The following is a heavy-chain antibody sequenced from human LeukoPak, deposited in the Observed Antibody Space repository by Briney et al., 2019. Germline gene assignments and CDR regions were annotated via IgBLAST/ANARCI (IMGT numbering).Heavy chain of an antibody. CDR3: AREGGAHYYDSSGYSH. CDR1: GFTFSSYS. V-gene: IGHV3-21*01. D-gene: IGHD3-22*01. Sequence: GGSLRLSCAASGFTFSSYSMNWVRQAPGKGLEWVSSISSSSSYIYYADSVKGRFTISRDNAKNSLYLQMNSLRAEDTAVYYCAREGGAHYYDSSGYSHWGQGTLVTVSS. J-gene: IGHJ4*02. CDR2: ISSSSSYI.